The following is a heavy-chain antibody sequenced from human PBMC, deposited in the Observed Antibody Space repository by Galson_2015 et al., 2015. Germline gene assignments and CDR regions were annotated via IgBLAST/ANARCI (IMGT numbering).Heavy chain of an antibody. J-gene: IGHJ4*02. CDR1: GYSISSDFY. CDR2: VYHSGNT. CDR3: ARDVVGHCTRNSCPDN. Sequence: SETLSLTCAVSGYSISSDFYWGWIRQPPGKGLEWIGNVYHSGNTYYNPSLQSRVTISVDTSKNQFSLKLTSVTAADTAVYYCARDVVGHCTRNSCPDNWGQGTLVTVSS. D-gene: IGHD2-2*01. V-gene: IGHV4-38-2*01.